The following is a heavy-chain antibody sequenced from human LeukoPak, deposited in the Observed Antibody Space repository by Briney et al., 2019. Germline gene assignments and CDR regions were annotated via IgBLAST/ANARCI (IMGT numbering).Heavy chain of an antibody. CDR3: AKSYYDSSGYCPFDY. J-gene: IGHJ4*02. CDR1: GFTSSSYG. Sequence: GRSLRLSCAASGFTSSSYGMHWVRQAPGKGLEWVAVKSYDGSNKYYADSVKGRFTISRDNSKNTLYLQINSLRAEDTAVYYCAKSYYDSSGYCPFDYWGQGTLVTVSS. D-gene: IGHD3-22*01. CDR2: KSYDGSNK. V-gene: IGHV3-30*18.